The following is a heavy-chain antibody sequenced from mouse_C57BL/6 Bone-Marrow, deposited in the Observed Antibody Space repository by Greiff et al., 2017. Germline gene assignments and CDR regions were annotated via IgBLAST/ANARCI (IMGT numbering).Heavy chain of an antibody. J-gene: IGHJ4*01. V-gene: IGHV1-55*01. CDR3: AYYGSSPLYAMDY. D-gene: IGHD1-1*01. Sequence: QVQLQQPGAELVKPGASVTMSCKASGYTFTSYWITWVKQRPGPGLEWIGDIYPGSGSTNYNEKFKSKATLTVDTSSSTAYMQLSSLTSEDSAVDYCAYYGSSPLYAMDYWGQGTSVTVAS. CDR2: IYPGSGST. CDR1: GYTFTSYW.